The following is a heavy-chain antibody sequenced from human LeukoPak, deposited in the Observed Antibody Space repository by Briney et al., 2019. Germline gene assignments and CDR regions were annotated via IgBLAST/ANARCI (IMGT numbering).Heavy chain of an antibody. CDR2: ISAYNGNT. Sequence: ASVTVSCTASGYTFTSYGISWVRQAPGQGLEWMGWISAYNGNTNYAQKLQGRVTMTTDTSTSTAYMELRSLRSDDTAVYYCARVSVGILPTIAARPSKYYYYGMDVWGQGTTVTVSS. V-gene: IGHV1-18*01. D-gene: IGHD6-6*01. J-gene: IGHJ6*02. CDR1: GYTFTSYG. CDR3: ARVSVGILPTIAARPSKYYYYGMDV.